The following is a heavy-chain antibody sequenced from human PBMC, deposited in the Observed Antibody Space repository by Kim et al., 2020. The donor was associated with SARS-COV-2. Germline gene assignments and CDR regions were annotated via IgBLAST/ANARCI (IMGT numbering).Heavy chain of an antibody. CDR3: VCRIGAGSSHYFVY. V-gene: IGHV3-23*01. J-gene: IGHJ4*02. CDR1: GFSFTNYA. CDR2: ISGNGAES. Sequence: GGSLRLSCTASGFSFTNYAIHWVRQAPGKGLEWISAISGNGAESSYADSVTGRFTISIYSSNKTMIPHMNSLSAEVTAPSYCVCRIGAGSSHYFVYLGQG. D-gene: IGHD2-15*01.